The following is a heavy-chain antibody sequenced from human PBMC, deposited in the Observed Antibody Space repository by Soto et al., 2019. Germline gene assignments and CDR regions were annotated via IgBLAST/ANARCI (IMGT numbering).Heavy chain of an antibody. CDR1: GYGFTTYG. Sequence: QVHLVQSGAEVKKPGASVKVSCKGSGYGFTTYGITWVRQAPGQGLEWMAWISAHNGNTNYAQKLQGRVTVTRDTSTGTAYMELRSLRSDDTAVYYCARGRYGDYWGQGALVTGSS. D-gene: IGHD1-1*01. CDR3: ARGRYGDY. CDR2: ISAHNGNT. J-gene: IGHJ4*02. V-gene: IGHV1-18*01.